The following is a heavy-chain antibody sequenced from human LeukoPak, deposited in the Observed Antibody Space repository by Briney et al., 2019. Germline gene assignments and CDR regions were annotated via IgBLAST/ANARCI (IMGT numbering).Heavy chain of an antibody. CDR2: ISAYNGNT. Sequence: ASVKVSCKASGYTFTSYGISWVRQAPGQGLEWMGWISAYNGNTNYAQKLQGRVTMTTDTSTSTAYMELRSLRSDDTAVYYCARGSEYYYGSGSYHYPDYSGQGTLVTVSS. J-gene: IGHJ4*02. CDR3: ARGSEYYYGSGSYHYPDY. CDR1: GYTFTSYG. D-gene: IGHD3-10*01. V-gene: IGHV1-18*01.